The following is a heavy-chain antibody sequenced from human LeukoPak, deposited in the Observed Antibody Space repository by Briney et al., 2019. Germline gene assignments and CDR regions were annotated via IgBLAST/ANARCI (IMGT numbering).Heavy chain of an antibody. CDR1: GFTLSSYW. V-gene: IGHV3-74*01. CDR3: ARASSGWSPFDY. Sequence: GGSLRLSCAASGFTLSSYWMHWVRQAPGEGLVWVSRINSDGSSTSYADSVKGRFTLSRDNAKNTLYLQMNSLRAEDTAVYYCARASSGWSPFDYWGQGTLVTVS. CDR2: INSDGSST. D-gene: IGHD6-19*01. J-gene: IGHJ4*02.